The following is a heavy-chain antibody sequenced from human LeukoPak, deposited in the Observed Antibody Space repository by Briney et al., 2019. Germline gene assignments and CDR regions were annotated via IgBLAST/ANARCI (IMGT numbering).Heavy chain of an antibody. D-gene: IGHD1-26*01. CDR1: GGYISSGGYY. Sequence: TPSETLSLTCTVSGGYISSGGYYWSWIRQPPGKGLEWIGYIYHSGSTYYNPSLKSRVTISVDRSKNQFSLKLSSVTAADTAVYYCARDQVGATTFDYWGQGTLVTVSS. CDR3: ARDQVGATTFDY. CDR2: IYHSGST. V-gene: IGHV4-30-2*01. J-gene: IGHJ4*02.